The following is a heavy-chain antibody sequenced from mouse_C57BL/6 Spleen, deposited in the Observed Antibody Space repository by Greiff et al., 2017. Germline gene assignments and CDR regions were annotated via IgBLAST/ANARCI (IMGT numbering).Heavy chain of an antibody. V-gene: IGHV3-1*01. J-gene: IGHJ3*01. CDR3: ARDYGSSYGFAY. Sequence: EVKVEESGPGMVKPSQSLSLTCTVTGYSITSGYDWHWIRHFPGNKLEWMGYISYSGSTNYNPSLKSRISITHDTSKNHFFLKLNSVTTEDTATYDCARDYGSSYGFAYWGQGTLVTVSA. CDR1: GYSITSGYD. D-gene: IGHD1-1*01. CDR2: ISYSGST.